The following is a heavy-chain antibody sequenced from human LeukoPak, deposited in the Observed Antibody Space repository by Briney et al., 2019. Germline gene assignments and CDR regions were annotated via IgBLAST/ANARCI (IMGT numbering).Heavy chain of an antibody. CDR3: ARAPDAFDI. V-gene: IGHV4-4*07. J-gene: IGHJ3*02. CDR1: GGSISSDY. CDR2: IYSSGST. Sequence: PSETLSLTCTVSGGSISSDYWNWIRQSAGKGLEWIGRIYSSGSTNHNPSLESRVTMSIDTSKNQFSLKLNSVTAADTAVYYCARAPDAFDIWGQGTMVTVSS.